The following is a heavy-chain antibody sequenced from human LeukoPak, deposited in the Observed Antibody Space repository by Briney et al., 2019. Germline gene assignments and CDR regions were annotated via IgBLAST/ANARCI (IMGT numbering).Heavy chain of an antibody. CDR2: ISSSGSTI. D-gene: IGHD3-9*01. V-gene: IGHV3-11*01. CDR3: ASPDILTGYAAFHY. J-gene: IGHJ4*02. CDR1: GFTFSDYY. Sequence: PGGSLRLSCAVSGFTFSDYYMSWIRQAPGKGLEWVSYISSSGSTIYYADSVKGRFTVSRDNAKNSLFLQMNNLGAGDTAVYYCASPDILTGYAAFHYWGQGTPVTVSS.